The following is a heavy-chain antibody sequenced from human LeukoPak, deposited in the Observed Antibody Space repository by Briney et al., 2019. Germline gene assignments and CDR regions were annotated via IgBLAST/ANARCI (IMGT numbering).Heavy chain of an antibody. CDR1: GFTFSSYS. D-gene: IGHD5-18*01. V-gene: IGHV3-21*01. CDR3: AREDEYSYGPNHY. Sequence: GGSLRLSCAASGFTFSSYSMNWVRQAPGKGLEWVSSISSSSSYIYYADSVKGRFTISRDNAKNSLYLQMNSLRAEDTAVYYCAREDEYSYGPNHYWGQGTLVTVSS. J-gene: IGHJ4*02. CDR2: ISSSSSYI.